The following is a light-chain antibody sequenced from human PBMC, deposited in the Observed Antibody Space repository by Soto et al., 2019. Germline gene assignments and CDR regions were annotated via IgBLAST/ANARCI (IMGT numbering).Light chain of an antibody. V-gene: IGKV3-20*01. J-gene: IGKJ4*01. CDR3: QQYNNWQLT. CDR1: QSVRSSY. Sequence: EIVLTQSPGTQSLSPGERATLSCRASQSVRSSYLAWYQQKPGQAPRLLIYGASTRATGIPDRFSGGGSGTDFTLTISRLEPEDFAVYYCQQYNNWQLTFGGGTKVEIK. CDR2: GAS.